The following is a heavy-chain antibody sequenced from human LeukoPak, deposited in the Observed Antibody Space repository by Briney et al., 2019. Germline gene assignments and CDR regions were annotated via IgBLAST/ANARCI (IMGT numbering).Heavy chain of an antibody. CDR1: GYTFTGYY. V-gene: IGHV1-8*02. Sequence: GASVKVSCKASGYTFTGYYMHWVRQAPGQGLEWMGWMNPNSGNTGYAQKFQGRVTMTRNTSISTAYMELSSLRSEDTAVYYCARGFSRDFWSGYYRYYFDYWGQGTLVTVSS. CDR3: ARGFSRDFWSGYYRYYFDY. J-gene: IGHJ4*02. D-gene: IGHD3-3*01. CDR2: MNPNSGNT.